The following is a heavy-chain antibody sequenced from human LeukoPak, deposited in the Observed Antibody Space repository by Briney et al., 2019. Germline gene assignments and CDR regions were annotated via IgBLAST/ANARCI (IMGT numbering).Heavy chain of an antibody. CDR2: IYYSGST. V-gene: IGHV4-30-4*01. CDR1: GGFFSGYY. CDR3: ARGDYEGSWYFDL. J-gene: IGHJ2*01. D-gene: IGHD3-22*01. Sequence: SETLSLTCAVYGGFFSGYYWSWIRPPPGKGLEWIGYIYYSGSTYYNPSLKSRVTISVDTSKNQFSLKLSSVTAAGTAVYYCARGDYEGSWYFDLWGRGTLVTVSS.